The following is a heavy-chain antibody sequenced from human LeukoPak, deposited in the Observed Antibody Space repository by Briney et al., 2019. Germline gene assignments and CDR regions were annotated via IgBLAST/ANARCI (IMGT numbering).Heavy chain of an antibody. CDR1: GFTFSSYA. CDR3: TTDYGHGT. Sequence: PGGSLRLSCAASGFTFSSYAMSWVRQAPGKGLEWVGRIRSKADGGTTDYAAPVKGRFTISRDDSINTLYLQMNSLKTDDTAVYYCTTDYGHGTWGQGTLVTVSS. J-gene: IGHJ5*02. V-gene: IGHV3-15*01. D-gene: IGHD1-1*01. CDR2: IRSKADGGTT.